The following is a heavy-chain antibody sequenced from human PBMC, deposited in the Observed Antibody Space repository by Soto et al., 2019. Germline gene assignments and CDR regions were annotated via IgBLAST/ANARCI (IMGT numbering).Heavy chain of an antibody. V-gene: IGHV3-48*03. CDR3: ARQRGVNRFLEANYYFDF. J-gene: IGHJ4*02. Sequence: EVYLVESGGGLVQPGGSLRLSCAASGFTFANYEMNWVRQAPGKGLEWASYISSSGSNIYYADYVKGRFTISRDNAKNSLFLQMNRLGVEDTAVYYCARQRGVNRFLEANYYFDFWGQGTPVTVSS. D-gene: IGHD3-10*01. CDR1: GFTFANYE. CDR2: ISSSGSNI.